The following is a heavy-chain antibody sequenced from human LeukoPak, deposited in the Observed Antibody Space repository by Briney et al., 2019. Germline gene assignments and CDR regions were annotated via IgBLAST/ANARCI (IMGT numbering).Heavy chain of an antibody. Sequence: PSETLSLTCVVYGGSLSGYYWSWIRQPPGKGLEWIGEINHSGSTNYNPSLKSRVTISVDTSKNQFSLKLSSVTAADTAVYYCARGLGYCSSTSCYTKGMFDYWGQGTLVTVSS. V-gene: IGHV4-34*01. CDR2: INHSGST. CDR3: ARGLGYCSSTSCYTKGMFDY. CDR1: GGSLSGYY. D-gene: IGHD2-2*02. J-gene: IGHJ4*02.